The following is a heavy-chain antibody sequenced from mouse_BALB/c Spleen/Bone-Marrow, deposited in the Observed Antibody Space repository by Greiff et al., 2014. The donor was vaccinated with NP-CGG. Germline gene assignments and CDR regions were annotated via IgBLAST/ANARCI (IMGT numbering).Heavy chain of an antibody. J-gene: IGHJ3*01. CDR1: GYTFTSYW. Sequence: QVHVKQSGAELVRPGASVKLSCKASGYTFTSYWMNWVKQRPEQGLEWIGRIDPYDSETHYNQKFKDKAILTVDKSSSTAYIQLSSLTSEDSAVYYCARGRDYDVFAYWGQGTLVTVSA. CDR2: IDPYDSET. V-gene: IGHV1-52*01. CDR3: ARGRDYDVFAY. D-gene: IGHD2-4*01.